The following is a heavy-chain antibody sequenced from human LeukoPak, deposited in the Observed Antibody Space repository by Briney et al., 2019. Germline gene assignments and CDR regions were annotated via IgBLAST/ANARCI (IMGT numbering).Heavy chain of an antibody. V-gene: IGHV1-46*01. CDR1: GYTFTSYY. CDR3: ARVMITFGGPPAFDI. Sequence: ASVKVSCKSSGYTFTSYYMHWVRQAPGQRLEWMGIINPSGGSTSYAQRFQGRVTMTRDTSTSTVYMELSSLRSEDTAVYYCARVMITFGGPPAFDIWGQGTMVTVSS. D-gene: IGHD3-16*01. CDR2: INPSGGST. J-gene: IGHJ3*02.